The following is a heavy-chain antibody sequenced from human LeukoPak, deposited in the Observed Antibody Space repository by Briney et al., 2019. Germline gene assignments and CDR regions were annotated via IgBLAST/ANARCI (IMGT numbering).Heavy chain of an antibody. Sequence: SETLSLTCTVSAGSISSSSYYWGWIRQPPGKGLEWIGSIYYSGDTYYNPSLKSRRVTISVDTSKNQFSLRLSSVTAADTAVYYCARHQWHYYYYMGVWGKGSTLTVSS. D-gene: IGHD6-19*01. CDR1: AGSISSSSYY. CDR2: IYYSGDT. J-gene: IGHJ6*03. CDR3: ARHQWHYYYYMGV. V-gene: IGHV4-39*01.